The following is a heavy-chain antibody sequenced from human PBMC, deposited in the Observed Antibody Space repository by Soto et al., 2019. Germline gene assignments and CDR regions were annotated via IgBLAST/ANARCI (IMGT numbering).Heavy chain of an antibody. Sequence: QVQLVESGGGVVQPGRSLRLSCAASGFTFSSYGMHWVRQAPGKGLEWVAVISYDGSNKYYADSVKGRFTISRDNSKNSLYLQMNSLRAVDTAVYYCAKLAGDGDYNYWGQGTLVTVSS. CDR2: ISYDGSNK. CDR3: AKLAGDGDYNY. J-gene: IGHJ4*02. V-gene: IGHV3-30*18. CDR1: GFTFSSYG. D-gene: IGHD4-17*01.